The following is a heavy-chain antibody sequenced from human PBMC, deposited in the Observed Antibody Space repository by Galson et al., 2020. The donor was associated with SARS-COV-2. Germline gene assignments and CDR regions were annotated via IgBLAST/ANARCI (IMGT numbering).Heavy chain of an antibody. Sequence: SETLSLTCTVTGDSVNSNRFYWTWIRQLPGKGLEFIGFIYYTGNVYYNPSLASRVVLSTDFSKNQFSLRLTSVTAADTAIYYCAARSQAFWYFGLWGRGSLVRVSS. CDR1: GDSVNSNRFY. V-gene: IGHV4-31*03. CDR3: AARSQAFWYFGL. J-gene: IGHJ2*01. CDR2: IYYTGNV.